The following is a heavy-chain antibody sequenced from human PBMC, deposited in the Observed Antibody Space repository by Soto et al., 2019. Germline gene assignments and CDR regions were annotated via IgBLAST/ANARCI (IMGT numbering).Heavy chain of an antibody. D-gene: IGHD6-19*01. J-gene: IGHJ4*02. CDR1: GGSISSSSYY. CDR2: IYYSGNT. V-gene: IGHV4-39*01. CDR3: ARHVGQWLWYFDF. Sequence: QLQLQESGPGLVKPSETLSLTCTVSGGSISSSSYYWGWIRQPPGKGPEWIGSIYYSGNTYYNPSLTSRAXPSXAXYKDQFSLPLSAVTAADTAVYYCARHVGQWLWYFDFWGQGTLVTVSS.